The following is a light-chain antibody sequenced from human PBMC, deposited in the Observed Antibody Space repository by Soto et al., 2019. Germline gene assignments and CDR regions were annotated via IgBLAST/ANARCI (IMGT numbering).Light chain of an antibody. CDR2: STS. J-gene: IGLJ3*02. CDR3: LLYYGGAQPWV. Sequence: QTVVTQEPSLTVSPGGTVTLTCASSTGAVTSGHFPNWFQQKPGQAPRPLIYSTSNKHSWTPARFSGSLLGGKAALTLSGVQPEDEADYYCLLYYGGAQPWVFGGGTKVTVL. V-gene: IGLV7-43*01. CDR1: TGAVTSGHF.